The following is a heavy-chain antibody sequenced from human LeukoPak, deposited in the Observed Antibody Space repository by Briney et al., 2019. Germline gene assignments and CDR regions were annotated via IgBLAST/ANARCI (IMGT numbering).Heavy chain of an antibody. D-gene: IGHD5-24*01. CDR2: IFSDDTT. CDR3: TRDIPRDPYSYFDY. CDR1: GLTVNTND. J-gene: IGHJ4*02. V-gene: IGHV3-53*01. Sequence: PGGSLRLSCAVSGLTVNTNDLTWVRQAPEKELEWVSTIFSDDTTSYSDSVKGRFTISRDNSKNTLHLQMNGLRAEDSAVYYCTRDIPRDPYSYFDYWGQGILVTVSS.